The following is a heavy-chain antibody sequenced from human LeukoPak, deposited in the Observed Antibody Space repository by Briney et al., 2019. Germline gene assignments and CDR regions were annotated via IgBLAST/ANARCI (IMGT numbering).Heavy chain of an antibody. Sequence: PSETLSLTCTVSGGSISSYYWSWIRQPPGKGLEWIGYIYYSGSTNYNPSLRSRVTISLDTSKNQFSLKLSSVTAADTAVYYCARAVQLERPPPLIDYYYMDVWGEGTTVTVSS. CDR3: ARAVQLERPPPLIDYYYMDV. J-gene: IGHJ6*03. CDR1: GGSISSYY. CDR2: IYYSGST. D-gene: IGHD1-1*01. V-gene: IGHV4-59*01.